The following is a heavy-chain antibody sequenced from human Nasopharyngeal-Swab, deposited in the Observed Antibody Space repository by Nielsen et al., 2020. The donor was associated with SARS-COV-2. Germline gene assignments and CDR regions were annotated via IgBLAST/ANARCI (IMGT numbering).Heavy chain of an antibody. D-gene: IGHD4-11*01. CDR3: AREGTVTQHEAFDL. V-gene: IGHV3-21*06. CDR2: ISTDSKYI. J-gene: IGHJ3*01. Sequence: GESLKISCAASQFTFSSYHMNWLRQAPGKSLEWVSSISTDSKYIYYDDSVRGRFTISRDNGQNSLYLQMNSLRVEDTAVYYCAREGTVTQHEAFDLWGQGTLVTVS. CDR1: QFTFSSYH.